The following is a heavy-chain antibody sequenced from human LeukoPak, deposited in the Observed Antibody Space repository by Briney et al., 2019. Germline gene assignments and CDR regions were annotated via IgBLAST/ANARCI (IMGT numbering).Heavy chain of an antibody. D-gene: IGHD6-19*01. V-gene: IGHV3-23*01. CDR3: ARWRSLSSGWYLGVPYYFDS. Sequence: GGSLRLSCAASGFTFSSYGMSWVRQPPGKGLEWVSAISGSGGSTYYADSVKGRFTISRDDSKNTLYLQMNSLRAEDTAVYYCARWRSLSSGWYLGVPYYFDSWGQGTLVTVSS. CDR1: GFTFSSYG. J-gene: IGHJ4*02. CDR2: ISGSGGST.